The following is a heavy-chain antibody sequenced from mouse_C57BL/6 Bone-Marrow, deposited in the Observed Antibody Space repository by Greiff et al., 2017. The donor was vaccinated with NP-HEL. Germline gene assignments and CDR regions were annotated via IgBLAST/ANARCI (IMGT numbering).Heavy chain of an antibody. V-gene: IGHV1-55*01. J-gene: IGHJ2*01. D-gene: IGHD1-1*01. CDR1: GYTFTSYW. Sequence: VQLQQPGAELVKPGASVKMSCKASGYTFTSYWITWVKQRPGQGLEWIGDIYPGSGSTNYNEKFKSKATLTVDTSSSTAYMQLSSLTSEDSAVYDCLITTVVAGYYFDYWGQGTTLTVSS. CDR2: IYPGSGST. CDR3: LITTVVAGYYFDY.